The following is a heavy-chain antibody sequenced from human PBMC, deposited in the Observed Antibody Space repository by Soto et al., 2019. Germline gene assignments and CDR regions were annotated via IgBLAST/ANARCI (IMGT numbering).Heavy chain of an antibody. J-gene: IGHJ5*02. V-gene: IGHV3-73*02. CDR2: IRSKANSYAT. CDR1: GFTFSGSA. CDR3: TRHGDGRWLQRSWFDP. Sequence: EVQLVESGGGLVQPGGSLKLSCAASGFTFSGSAMHWVRQASGKGLEWVGRIRSKANSYATAYAASVKGRFTISRDDSKNTAYLQMNSLKTEDTAVYYCTRHGDGRWLQRSWFDPWGQGTLVTVSS. D-gene: IGHD5-12*01.